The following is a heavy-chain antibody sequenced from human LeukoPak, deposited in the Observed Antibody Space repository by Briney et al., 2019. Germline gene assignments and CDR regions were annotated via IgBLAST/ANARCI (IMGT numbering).Heavy chain of an antibody. CDR3: ARFSETRFAYYMDV. CDR2: IYTSGST. V-gene: IGHV4-4*07. J-gene: IGHJ6*03. CDR1: GGSISSYY. D-gene: IGHD2-21*01. Sequence: SETLSLTCTVSGGSISSYYWSWIRQPAGKGLEWIGRIYTSGSTNYNPSLKSRVTISVDKSRNHFSLKLSSVTAADTAVYYCARFSETRFAYYMDVWGKGTTVTVSS.